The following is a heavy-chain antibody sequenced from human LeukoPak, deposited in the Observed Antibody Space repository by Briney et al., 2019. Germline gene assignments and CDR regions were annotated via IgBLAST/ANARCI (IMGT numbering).Heavy chain of an antibody. CDR1: GFTFTDYW. CDR2: IKQDGREK. CDR3: ARDTGGSYDV. D-gene: IGHD1-26*01. Sequence: PGGSLRLSCAASGFTFTDYWMTWVRQAPGKGLEWVASIKQDGREKYYVDSVKGRFTISRDNAENSLYLQMNSLRAEDTAVYYCARDTGGSYDVWGKGTTVTVSS. J-gene: IGHJ6*04. V-gene: IGHV3-7*01.